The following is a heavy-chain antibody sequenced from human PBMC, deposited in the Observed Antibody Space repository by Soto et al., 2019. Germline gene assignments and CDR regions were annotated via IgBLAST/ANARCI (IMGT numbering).Heavy chain of an antibody. CDR1: GFSLSSSGVG. Sequence: QITLKESGPTLVRPTQTLTLTCTFSGFSLSSSGVGVGWIRQPPGKALEWLALIYWDDDKRYSPSLKSRLTITNDTSKILEVLTLTKLDTVDTATYYCARGGWTTYYSPFFDYWGQGTLVTVSS. V-gene: IGHV2-5*02. J-gene: IGHJ4*02. D-gene: IGHD3-10*01. CDR2: IYWDDDK. CDR3: ARGGWTTYYSPFFDY.